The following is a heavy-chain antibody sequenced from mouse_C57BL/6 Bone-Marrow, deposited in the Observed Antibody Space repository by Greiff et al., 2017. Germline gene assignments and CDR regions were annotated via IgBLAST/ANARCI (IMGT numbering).Heavy chain of an antibody. CDR3: ARGRQFAY. CDR1: GYTFTSYW. V-gene: IGHV1-64*01. J-gene: IGHJ3*01. Sequence: QVQLKQPGAELVKPGASVKLSCKASGYTFTSYWMHWVKQRPGQGLEWIGMIHPNSGSTNYNEKFKSKATLTVDNSSRTAYMQLSRLTSEDSAVYYCARGRQFAYWGQGTLVTVSA. CDR2: IHPNSGST. D-gene: IGHD6-1*01.